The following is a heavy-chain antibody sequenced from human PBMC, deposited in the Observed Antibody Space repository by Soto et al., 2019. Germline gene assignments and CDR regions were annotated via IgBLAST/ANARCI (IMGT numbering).Heavy chain of an antibody. Sequence: PGGSLRLSCAASWFTFSDSAMHWVRQASGKGLEWVGRIRSKANNYATAYAASVKGRFTISRDDSKNTAFLQMNSLKTEDTAVYYCTLANCSGGSCYPALDIWGQGIMVTVSS. CDR3: TLANCSGGSCYPALDI. D-gene: IGHD2-15*01. J-gene: IGHJ3*02. V-gene: IGHV3-73*01. CDR2: IRSKANNYAT. CDR1: WFTFSDSA.